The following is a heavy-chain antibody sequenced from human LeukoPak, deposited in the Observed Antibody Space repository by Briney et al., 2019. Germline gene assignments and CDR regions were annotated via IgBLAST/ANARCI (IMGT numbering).Heavy chain of an antibody. CDR3: ARDRRSDAFWSGYYYYYYMDV. J-gene: IGHJ6*03. CDR2: TYTSGST. V-gene: IGHV4-4*07. Sequence: PSETLSLTCTVSGGSISSYYWSWIRQPAGKGLEWIGRTYTSGSTNYNPSLKSRVTMSVDTSKNQFSLKLSSVTAADTAVYYCARDRRSDAFWSGYYYYYYMDVWGKGTTVTVSS. D-gene: IGHD3-3*01. CDR1: GGSISSYY.